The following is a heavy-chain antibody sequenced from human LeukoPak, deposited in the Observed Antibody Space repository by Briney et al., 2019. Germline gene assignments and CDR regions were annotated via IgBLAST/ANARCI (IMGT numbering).Heavy chain of an antibody. D-gene: IGHD3-22*01. Sequence: GGSLRLSCAASGFTFSSYVMSWVRQAPGKGLEWVSSISGSGGSTYYADSVKGRFIISRDNSKNTLYLQMNSLRAEDTAVYYCARVGYYDSSGYKLFDYWGQGTLVTVSS. CDR2: ISGSGGST. CDR3: ARVGYYDSSGYKLFDY. V-gene: IGHV3-23*01. J-gene: IGHJ4*02. CDR1: GFTFSSYV.